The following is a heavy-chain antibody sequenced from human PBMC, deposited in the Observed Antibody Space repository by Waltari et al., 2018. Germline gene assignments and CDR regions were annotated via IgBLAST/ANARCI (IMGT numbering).Heavy chain of an antibody. CDR1: GFLVNDKY. CDR3: AAGYLSSSFDP. J-gene: IGHJ5*02. V-gene: IGHV3-53*01. CDR2: IDFGGMK. Sequence: EGQLVESGGGLILRGGSLRLTCEASGFLVNDKYISGVRQAPGRGLEWVSIIDFGGMKYYADSVRGRFTNSRDSAKNMVYLQMDSLTVEDTAVYFCAAGYLSSSFDPWGQGTLVTVSS. D-gene: IGHD6-6*01.